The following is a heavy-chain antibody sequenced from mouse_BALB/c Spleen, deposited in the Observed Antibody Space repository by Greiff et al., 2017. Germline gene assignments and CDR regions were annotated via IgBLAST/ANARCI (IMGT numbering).Heavy chain of an antibody. CDR1: GFTFSSFG. D-gene: IGHD2-1*01. CDR2: ISSGSSTI. V-gene: IGHV5-17*02. J-gene: IGHJ1*01. Sequence: EVKLMESGGGLVQPGGSRKLSCAASGFTFSSFGMHWVRQAPEKGLEWVAYISSGSSTIYYADTVKGRFTISRDNPKNTLFLQMTSLRSEDTAMYYCARDGNHWYFDVWGAGTTVTVSS. CDR3: ARDGNHWYFDV.